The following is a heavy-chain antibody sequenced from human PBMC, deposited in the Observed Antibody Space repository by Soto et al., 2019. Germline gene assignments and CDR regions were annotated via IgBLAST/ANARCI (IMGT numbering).Heavy chain of an antibody. J-gene: IGHJ5*02. CDR1: VGSFIGYY. CDR3: ARAPGIAVDRLRIVARRWFDP. Sequence: SETLSLTCAFYVGSFIGYYWSWIRQPPGKGLEWIGEINHSGSTNYNPSLKSRVTISVDTSKNQFSLKLSSVTAADTAVYYCARAPGIAVDRLRIVARRWFDPWGQGTLVTVSS. V-gene: IGHV4-34*01. D-gene: IGHD6-19*01. CDR2: INHSGST.